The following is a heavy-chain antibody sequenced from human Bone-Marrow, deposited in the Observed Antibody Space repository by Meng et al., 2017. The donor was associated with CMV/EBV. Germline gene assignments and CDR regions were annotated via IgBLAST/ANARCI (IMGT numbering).Heavy chain of an antibody. V-gene: IGHV3-21*01. CDR1: GFTFSRSA. D-gene: IGHD2-2*01. J-gene: IGHJ6*02. Sequence: GGSLRLSCIASGFTFSRSAMSWVRLAPGKGLEWVSSISSSSSYIYYADSVKGRFTISRDNAKNTLYLQMNSLRAEDTAVYYCARGVVPAAIECYYYYGMGVWGQGTTVTVSS. CDR2: ISSSSSYI. CDR3: ARGVVPAAIECYYYYGMGV.